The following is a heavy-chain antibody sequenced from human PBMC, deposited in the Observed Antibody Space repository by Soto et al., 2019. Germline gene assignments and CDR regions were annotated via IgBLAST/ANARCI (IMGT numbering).Heavy chain of an antibody. CDR1: GFSLTTSGVG. J-gene: IGHJ4*02. D-gene: IGHD3-3*01. Sequence: QITLNESGPTVVRPTETLTLTCRFSGFSLTTSGVGVGWIRQSPGKAPEWLALIYWDDDKRYSASLKSKLTITKDTSKNQVVLPVSELDPTDTATYYCAHRVLRTVFGLVTTTAIYFDFWGQGTPVAVSS. CDR3: AHRVLRTVFGLVTTTAIYFDF. CDR2: IYWDDDK. V-gene: IGHV2-5*02.